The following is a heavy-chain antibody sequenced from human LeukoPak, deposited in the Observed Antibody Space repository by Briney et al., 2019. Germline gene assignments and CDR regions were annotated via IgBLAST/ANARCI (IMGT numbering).Heavy chain of an antibody. Sequence: GGSLRLSCAASGFTFSSYAMSWVRQAPGKGLEWVSSISSSSYIYYADSVKGRFTISRDNAKNSLYLQMNSLRAEDTAVYYCARDSGYDYYYGMDVWGQGTTVTVSS. V-gene: IGHV3-21*01. CDR1: GFTFSSYA. CDR2: ISSSSYI. CDR3: ARDSGYDYYYGMDV. D-gene: IGHD5-12*01. J-gene: IGHJ6*02.